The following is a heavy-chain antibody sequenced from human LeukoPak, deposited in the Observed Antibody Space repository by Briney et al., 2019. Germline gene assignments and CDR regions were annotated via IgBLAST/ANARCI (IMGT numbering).Heavy chain of an antibody. Sequence: GGSLRLSCAASGFTFSSCSMNWVRQAPGKGLEWVSSISSSSSYIYYADSVKGRFTISRDNAKNSLYLQMNSLRAEDTAVYYCAREDTAMVWDAFDIWGQGTMVTVSS. CDR3: AREDTAMVWDAFDI. D-gene: IGHD5-18*01. CDR2: ISSSSSYI. CDR1: GFTFSSCS. J-gene: IGHJ3*02. V-gene: IGHV3-21*01.